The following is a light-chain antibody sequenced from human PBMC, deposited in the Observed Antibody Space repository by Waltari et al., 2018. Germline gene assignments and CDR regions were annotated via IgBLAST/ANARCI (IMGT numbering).Light chain of an antibody. CDR3: QQYNNWPPYT. J-gene: IGKJ2*01. V-gene: IGKV1D-13*01. Sequence: AIQLTQSPSSLSASVGDRVTITCRASQGISSYLGWYQQKPGRAPKLLIYEASNLYSGVPSRFSGSGSGTDFTLTISSLQPEDFATYFCQQYNNWPPYTFGQGTKLDIK. CDR2: EAS. CDR1: QGISSY.